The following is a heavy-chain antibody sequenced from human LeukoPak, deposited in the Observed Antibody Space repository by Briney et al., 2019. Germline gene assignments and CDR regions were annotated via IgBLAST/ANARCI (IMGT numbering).Heavy chain of an antibody. CDR3: ARANYYDSSGSDY. V-gene: IGHV1-2*02. D-gene: IGHD3-22*01. J-gene: IGHJ4*02. CDR2: INPNSGGT. Sequence: GASVKVSCKASGYTFTGYYIHWVRQAPGQGLEWMGWINPNSGGTNYAQKFQGRVTMTRDTSISTAYMELSRLRSDDTAVYYCARANYYDSSGSDYRGQGTLVTVPS. CDR1: GYTFTGYY.